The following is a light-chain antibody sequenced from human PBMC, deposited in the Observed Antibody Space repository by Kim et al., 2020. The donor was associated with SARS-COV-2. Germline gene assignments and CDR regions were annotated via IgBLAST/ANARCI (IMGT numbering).Light chain of an antibody. CDR3: QAWDSSTAV. CDR2: QDN. J-gene: IGLJ2*01. V-gene: IGLV3-1*01. Sequence: GSPGQTASITCSGDELGDKYACWYQQKPGQSPVLVIYQDNKRPSGIPERFSGSNSGNTATLTISGTQAMDEADYYCQAWDSSTAVFGGGTQLTVL. CDR1: ELGDKY.